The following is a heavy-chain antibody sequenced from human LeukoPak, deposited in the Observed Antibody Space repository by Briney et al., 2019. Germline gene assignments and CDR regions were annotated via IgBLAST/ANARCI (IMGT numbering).Heavy chain of an antibody. Sequence: PGGSLRLSCAASGLTVITNDMTWVRHAPGKGLEWVSYLYSDGNTKYADSVQGRFTISRDNSKNTLYLEMNSLSPDDTAVYYCARGVEPLAANTLAYWGQGTLVTVSS. CDR2: LYSDGNT. CDR1: GLTVITND. V-gene: IGHV3-53*01. J-gene: IGHJ4*02. D-gene: IGHD1-14*01. CDR3: ARGVEPLAANTLAY.